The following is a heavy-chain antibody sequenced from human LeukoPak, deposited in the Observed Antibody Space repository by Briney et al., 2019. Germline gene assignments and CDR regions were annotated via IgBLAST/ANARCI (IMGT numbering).Heavy chain of an antibody. V-gene: IGHV4-59*08. CDR3: ARHVEQWLTPFDY. CDR1: GGSISSYY. J-gene: IGHJ4*02. D-gene: IGHD6-19*01. Sequence: PSKTLSLTCTVSGGSISSYYWSWIRQPPGKGLEWIGYIYYSGRTNYNPSLKSRVTIPVDTSKNQFSLKLTSVTAADTAVYYCARHVEQWLTPFDYWGQGTLVTVSS. CDR2: IYYSGRT.